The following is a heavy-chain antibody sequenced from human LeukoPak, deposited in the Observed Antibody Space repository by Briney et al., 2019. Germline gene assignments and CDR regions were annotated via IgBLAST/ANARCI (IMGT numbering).Heavy chain of an antibody. J-gene: IGHJ5*02. Sequence: SETLSLTCAVYGGPFRGFFWSWIRQAPGKGLEWIGEVSHSGSSSYNPSLRSRINISLDTSKSQFSLRLTSVTAADTAVYYCARGIFYGGRNQYIWLDLWGQGTLVTVSS. CDR1: GGPFRGFF. CDR2: VSHSGSS. V-gene: IGHV4-34*01. D-gene: IGHD4-23*01. CDR3: ARGIFYGGRNQYIWLDL.